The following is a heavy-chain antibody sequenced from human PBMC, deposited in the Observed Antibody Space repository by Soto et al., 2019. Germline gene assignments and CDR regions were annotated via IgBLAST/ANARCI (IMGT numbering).Heavy chain of an antibody. D-gene: IGHD6-13*01. CDR1: GFTVFNNY. J-gene: IGHJ4*02. CDR2: IYSGGNT. Sequence: EVQLVETGGDLIQPGGSLRLSCAASGFTVFNNYMAWVRQAPGKGLEWVSFIYSGGNTFYAASVKGRFTLSRDTSKNTMYLQMNSLRAEDTVVYYCARVPGYLWCQGTLVTVSS. CDR3: ARVPGYL. V-gene: IGHV3-53*02.